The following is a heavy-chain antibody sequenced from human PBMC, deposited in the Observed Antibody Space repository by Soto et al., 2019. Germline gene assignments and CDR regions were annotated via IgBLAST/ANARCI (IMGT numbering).Heavy chain of an antibody. CDR1: GGSVSSGSYY. CDR2: IYYSGST. D-gene: IGHD5-12*01. Sequence: SETLSLTCTVSGGSVSSGSYYWSWIRQPPGKGLEWIGYIYYSGSTNYNPSLKSRVTISVDTSKNQFSLQLSSVTAEDTAVYYCARVPNPFRLKIGYEDAYDFWGQGTMVTVSS. CDR3: ARVPNPFRLKIGYEDAYDF. J-gene: IGHJ3*01. V-gene: IGHV4-61*01.